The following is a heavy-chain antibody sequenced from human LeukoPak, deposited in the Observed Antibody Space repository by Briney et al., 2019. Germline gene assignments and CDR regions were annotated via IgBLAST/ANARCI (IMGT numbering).Heavy chain of an antibody. D-gene: IGHD4-11*01. CDR3: ARNPTDSNYYYYYYMDV. Sequence: GGSLRLSCVASGFTFTTYEMNWVRQAPGKGLEWISHISPSGTSIFYADSVMGRSSISRDNAKKSLYLQMNSLRAEDTAVYYCARNPTDSNYYYYYYMDVWGKGTAVTVSS. J-gene: IGHJ6*03. CDR2: ISPSGTSI. CDR1: GFTFTTYE. V-gene: IGHV3-48*03.